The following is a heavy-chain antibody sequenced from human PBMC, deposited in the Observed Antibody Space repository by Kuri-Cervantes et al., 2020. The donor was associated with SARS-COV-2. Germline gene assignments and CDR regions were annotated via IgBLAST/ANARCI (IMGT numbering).Heavy chain of an antibody. V-gene: IGHV1-46*01. D-gene: IGHD6-13*01. Sequence: ASVKGSCKASGYTFTSYYMHWVRQAPGQGLEWMGIINPSGGSTSYAQKFQGRVTMTRDTSTSTVYMELSSLRSEDTAVYYCARGVSHIAAAGLYYFDYWGQGTLVTVSS. J-gene: IGHJ4*02. CDR3: ARGVSHIAAAGLYYFDY. CDR2: INPSGGST. CDR1: GYTFTSYY.